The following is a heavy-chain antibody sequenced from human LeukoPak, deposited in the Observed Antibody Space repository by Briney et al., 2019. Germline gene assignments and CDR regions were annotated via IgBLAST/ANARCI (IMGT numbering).Heavy chain of an antibody. CDR2: IYHSGTT. J-gene: IGHJ4*02. V-gene: IGHV4-38-2*02. CDR3: ATAYYGGNQRFDH. Sequence: KSSETLSLTCTVSGYFITSGYYWGWIRPSPGKGLEWIGSIYHSGTTYFNPSLKSRVTISVDTSKNQFSLKLNSVTAADTAVYYCATAYYGGNQRFDHWGQGTLVTVSS. CDR1: GYFITSGYY. D-gene: IGHD2-21*01.